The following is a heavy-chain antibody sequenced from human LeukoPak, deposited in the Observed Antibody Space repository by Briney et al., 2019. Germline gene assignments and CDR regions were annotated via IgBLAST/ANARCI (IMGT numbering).Heavy chain of an antibody. CDR2: IKSKIDGGTI. D-gene: IGHD6-25*01. V-gene: IGHV3-15*01. CDR3: TTRRQDGC. CDR1: GFTFSDAW. J-gene: IGHJ4*02. Sequence: GGSLRLSCVASGFTFSDAWMSWVRQAPGKGLEWVGRIKSKIDGGTIDYGAPVKGRFTISRDDSRNTPYLQMNSLKTEDTAVYYCTTRRQDGCWGQGTLVTVS.